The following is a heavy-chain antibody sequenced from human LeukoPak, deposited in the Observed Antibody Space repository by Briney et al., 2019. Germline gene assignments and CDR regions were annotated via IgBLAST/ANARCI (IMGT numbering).Heavy chain of an antibody. J-gene: IGHJ5*02. Sequence: SETLSLTCAVYGGSFSGYYWSWIRQPPGKGLEWIGEINHSGSTNYNPSLKSRVTISVDTSKNQFSLKLSSVTAADTAVYYCARDSELELIGWFDPWGQGTLVTVSP. CDR1: GGSFSGYY. CDR3: ARDSELELIGWFDP. V-gene: IGHV4-34*01. CDR2: INHSGST. D-gene: IGHD1-7*01.